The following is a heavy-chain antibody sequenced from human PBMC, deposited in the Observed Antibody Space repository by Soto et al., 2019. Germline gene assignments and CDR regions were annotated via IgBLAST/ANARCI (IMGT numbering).Heavy chain of an antibody. Sequence: EVRLLESGGGLVQPGGSLRLSCAASGFTFSVYAMSWVRQAPGKGLEWVSGISGSGDSTHYADSVKGRFTVSRDNSKSMRYLQTNSLGAADPATSYCAKALYGGFTYWGQGTLVTVSS. J-gene: IGHJ4*02. CDR3: AKALYGGFTY. V-gene: IGHV3-23*01. CDR1: GFTFSVYA. CDR2: ISGSGDST. D-gene: IGHD3-10*01.